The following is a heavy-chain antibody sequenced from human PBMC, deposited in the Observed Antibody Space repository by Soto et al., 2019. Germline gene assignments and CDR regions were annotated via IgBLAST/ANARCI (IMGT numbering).Heavy chain of an antibody. CDR3: ARVERGITIFGVVIPPFDY. J-gene: IGHJ4*02. D-gene: IGHD3-3*01. V-gene: IGHV3-11*01. CDR2: ISSSGSTI. Sequence: GSLRLSCGASGFTFSSYSMSWIRQAPGKGLEWVSYISSSGSTIYYADSVKGRFTISRDNAKNSLYLQMNSLRAEDTAVYYCARVERGITIFGVVIPPFDYWGQGTLVTVS. CDR1: GFTFSSYS.